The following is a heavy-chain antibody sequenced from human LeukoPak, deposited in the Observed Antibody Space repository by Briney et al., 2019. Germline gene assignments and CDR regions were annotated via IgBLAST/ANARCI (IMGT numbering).Heavy chain of an antibody. CDR3: ASLPVGYAFDI. CDR2: IYYSGTT. D-gene: IGHD2-15*01. J-gene: IGHJ3*02. CDR1: GGSISSYY. Sequence: SETLSLTCTVSGGSISSYYWSWIRQPPGKGLEWIGYIYYSGTTNYNPSLKSRVTISVATSKNQFSLNLSSVTAADTAVYYCASLPVGYAFDIWGQGTMVTVSS. V-gene: IGHV4-59*01.